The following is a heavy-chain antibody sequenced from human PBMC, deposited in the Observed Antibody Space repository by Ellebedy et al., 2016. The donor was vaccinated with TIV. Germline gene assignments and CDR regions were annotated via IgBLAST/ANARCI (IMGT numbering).Heavy chain of an antibody. D-gene: IGHD3-9*01. CDR1: GYTFTSYY. Sequence: ASVKVSCKASGYTFTSYYMHWVRQAPGQGLEWMGIINPSGGSTSYAQKLQGRVTMTRDTSTSTVYMELSSLRSEDTAVYYCARDHNGTIFRYYGMDVWGQGTTVTVSS. CDR2: INPSGGST. J-gene: IGHJ6*02. CDR3: ARDHNGTIFRYYGMDV. V-gene: IGHV1-46*04.